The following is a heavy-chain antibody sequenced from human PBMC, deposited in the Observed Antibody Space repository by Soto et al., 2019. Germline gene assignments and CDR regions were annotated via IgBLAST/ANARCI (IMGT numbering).Heavy chain of an antibody. CDR1: GFTVSSNY. Sequence: ALRLSCAASGFTVSSNYMSWVRQAPGKGLEWVSVIYSGGSTYYADSVKGRFTISRDNSKNTLYLQMNSLRAEDTAVYYCARETAVAGGYYYYGMDVWGQGTTVTVSS. J-gene: IGHJ6*02. CDR2: IYSGGST. D-gene: IGHD6-19*01. V-gene: IGHV3-53*01. CDR3: ARETAVAGGYYYYGMDV.